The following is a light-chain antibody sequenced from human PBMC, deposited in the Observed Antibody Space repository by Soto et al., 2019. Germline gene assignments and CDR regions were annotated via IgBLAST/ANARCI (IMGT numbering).Light chain of an antibody. CDR1: SSDVGGYNY. J-gene: IGLJ2*01. Sequence: QSALTQPRSVSGSPGQPVTISCNGTSSDVGGYNYVSWYQQHPGKAPKLMIYDVSKRPSGVPDRFSGSKSGNTASLTISGLQAEDEADYYCCSFAGSYTLVFGGGTQLTVL. CDR2: DVS. CDR3: CSFAGSYTLV. V-gene: IGLV2-11*01.